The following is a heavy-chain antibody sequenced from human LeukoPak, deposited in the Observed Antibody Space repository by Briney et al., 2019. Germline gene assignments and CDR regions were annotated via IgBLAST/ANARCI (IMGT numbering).Heavy chain of an antibody. D-gene: IGHD3-22*01. V-gene: IGHV1-69*13. Sequence: ASVKVSCKASGYTFTSYGISWVRQAPGQGLEWMGGIIPIFGTANYAQKFQGRVTITADESTSTAYMELSSLRSEDTAVYYCARVKTPYYYDSSGYPPFFDYWGQGTLVTVSS. CDR1: GYTFTSYG. J-gene: IGHJ4*02. CDR2: IIPIFGTA. CDR3: ARVKTPYYYDSSGYPPFFDY.